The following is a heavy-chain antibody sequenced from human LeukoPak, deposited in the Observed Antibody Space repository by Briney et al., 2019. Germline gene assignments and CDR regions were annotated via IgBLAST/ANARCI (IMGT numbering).Heavy chain of an antibody. CDR3: ARGNAFDI. J-gene: IGHJ3*02. V-gene: IGHV4-38-2*02. Sequence: SETLSLPCTVSGYSISSGYYWDWIRQPPGKGLEWVGSIYHSGRTYYNPSLESRVTLSVDTSKNQFSLKLNSVTAADTAVYYCARGNAFDIWGRGTMVTVSS. CDR2: IYHSGRT. CDR1: GYSISSGYY.